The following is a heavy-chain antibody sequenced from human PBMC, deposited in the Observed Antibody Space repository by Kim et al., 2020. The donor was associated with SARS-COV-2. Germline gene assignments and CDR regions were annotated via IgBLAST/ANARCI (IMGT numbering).Heavy chain of an antibody. CDR3: ARAMRGEYGGNNQIDY. V-gene: IGHV4-31*03. CDR1: GGSISSGGYY. J-gene: IGHJ4*02. CDR2: IYYSGST. D-gene: IGHD2-15*01. Sequence: SETLSLTCTVSGGSISSGGYYWSWIRQHPGKGLEWIGYIYYSGSTYYNPSLKSRVTISVDTSKNQFSLKLSSVTAADTAVYYCARAMRGEYGGNNQIDYWGQGTLVTVSS.